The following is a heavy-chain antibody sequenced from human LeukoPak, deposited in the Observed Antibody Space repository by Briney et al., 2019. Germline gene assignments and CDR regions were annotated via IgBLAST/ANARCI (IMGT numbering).Heavy chain of an antibody. V-gene: IGHV3-48*03. CDR3: ARIMTTVTTSDY. J-gene: IGHJ4*02. Sequence: PGRSLRLSCAASGFTFSSYEMNWVRQAPGKGLEWVSYIGSSGSNIYYADSVKGRFTISRDNAKNSLYLQMNRLRAEDTAVYYCARIMTTVTTSDYWGQGTLVTVSS. CDR1: GFTFSSYE. CDR2: IGSSGSNI. D-gene: IGHD4-17*01.